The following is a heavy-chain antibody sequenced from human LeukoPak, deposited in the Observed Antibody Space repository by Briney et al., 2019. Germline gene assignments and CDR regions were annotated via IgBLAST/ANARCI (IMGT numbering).Heavy chain of an antibody. Sequence: GASVKVSCKASGYTFTSYDLNWVRQATGQGLEWIGWMNPNSGNTGYAQKFQGRVTLTRSTSISTAYMELRSLTSEDTAVYYCARDFGGSSGWFDPWGQGTLVTVSS. CDR2: MNPNSGNT. V-gene: IGHV1-8*01. J-gene: IGHJ5*02. D-gene: IGHD2-15*01. CDR3: ARDFGGSSGWFDP. CDR1: GYTFTSYD.